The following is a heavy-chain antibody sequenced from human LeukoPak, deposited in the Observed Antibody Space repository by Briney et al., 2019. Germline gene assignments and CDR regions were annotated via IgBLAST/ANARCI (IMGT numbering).Heavy chain of an antibody. CDR3: ARYRGSSWEF. CDR2: IYSNGSP. V-gene: IGHV4-4*07. J-gene: IGHJ4*02. Sequence: SETLSLTCTVSGGSMGGYYWSWIRQPAGKRLEWIGRIYSNGSPTYNPSLQSRITMTIDTSRNQFSLRMTSMTAADAAVYFCARYRGSSWEFWGRGTLVTVSS. D-gene: IGHD6-13*01. CDR1: GGSMGGYY.